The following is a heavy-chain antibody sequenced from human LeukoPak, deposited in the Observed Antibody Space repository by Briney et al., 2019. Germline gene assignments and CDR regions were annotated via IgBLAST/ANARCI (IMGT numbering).Heavy chain of an antibody. V-gene: IGHV3-66*01. CDR1: GFTFSSYA. CDR3: ARAAAAGPFDY. D-gene: IGHD6-13*01. Sequence: GGSLRLSCAASGFTFSSYAMSWVRQAPGKGLEWVSVIYSGGSTYYPDSVKGRFTISRDNSKNTLYLQMNSLRAEDTAVYYCARAAAAGPFDYWGQGTLVTVSS. CDR2: IYSGGST. J-gene: IGHJ4*02.